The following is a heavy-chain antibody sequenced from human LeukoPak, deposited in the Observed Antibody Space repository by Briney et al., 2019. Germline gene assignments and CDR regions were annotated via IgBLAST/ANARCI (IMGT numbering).Heavy chain of an antibody. CDR2: ISYDGSNK. V-gene: IGHV3-30*18. J-gene: IGHJ4*02. CDR3: AKVQYDSSGYAPRP. D-gene: IGHD3-22*01. Sequence: PGGSLRLSCAASGFTFSSYDMHWVRQAPGEGLEWVAVISYDGSNKYFADSVKGRFAISRDSSKNTLYLQMNSLRAEDTAVYYCAKVQYDSSGYAPRPWGQGTLVTVSS. CDR1: GFTFSSYD.